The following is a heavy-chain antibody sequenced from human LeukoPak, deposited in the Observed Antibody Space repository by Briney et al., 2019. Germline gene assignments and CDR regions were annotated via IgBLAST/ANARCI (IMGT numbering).Heavy chain of an antibody. CDR3: ARRLSNYHDSSGRFDP. J-gene: IGHJ5*02. CDR1: GGSISSYY. D-gene: IGHD3-22*01. CDR2: IYYSGST. Sequence: SETLSLTCTVSGGSISSYYWSWIRQPPGKGLEWIGYIYYSGSTNYNPSLKIRVTISVDTSKNQFSLKLSSVTAADTAVYYCARRLSNYHDSSGRFDPWGQGTLVTVSS. V-gene: IGHV4-59*01.